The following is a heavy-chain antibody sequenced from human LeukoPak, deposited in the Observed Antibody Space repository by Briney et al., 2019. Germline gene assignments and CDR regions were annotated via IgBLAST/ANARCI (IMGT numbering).Heavy chain of an antibody. CDR1: GYTFTGYY. CDR3: ARPYLRRRLYFDY. V-gene: IGHV1-2*02. Sequence: ASVKVSCKASGYTFTGYYMHWGRQAPGQGLEGVGWINPNSGGTNYAQKFQGRVTMTRDTSISTAYMELSRLRSDDTAVYYCARPYLRRRLYFDYWGQGTLVTVSS. J-gene: IGHJ4*02. D-gene: IGHD3-16*01. CDR2: INPNSGGT.